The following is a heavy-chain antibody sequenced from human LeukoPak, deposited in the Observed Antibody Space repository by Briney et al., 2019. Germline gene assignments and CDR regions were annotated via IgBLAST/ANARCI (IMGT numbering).Heavy chain of an antibody. D-gene: IGHD2-8*01. CDR1: GYTFANYG. V-gene: IGHV1-3*01. Sequence: ASVKVSCKASGYTFANYGVHWVRHAPGQRLEWMGWINGGNGYTKYSQKFQGRVTITGDTSASTAYMELSSLRSEDTAVYYCARYINGAFDYWGQGTLVTVS. J-gene: IGHJ4*02. CDR2: INGGNGYT. CDR3: ARYINGAFDY.